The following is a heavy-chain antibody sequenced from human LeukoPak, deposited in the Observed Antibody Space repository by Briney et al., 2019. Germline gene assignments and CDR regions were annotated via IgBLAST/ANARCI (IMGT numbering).Heavy chain of an antibody. D-gene: IGHD1-26*01. CDR3: AKEFKSGKWYFDL. V-gene: IGHV3-23*01. J-gene: IGHJ2*01. CDR2: VSTSGDGT. CDR1: AFTFSSYA. Sequence: GGSLRLSCAASAFTFSSYAMSWVRQAPGKGLERVSTVSTSGDGTYYADSVKGRFTIARDNSKNTLYLQMNSLRAEDTAVYFCAKEFKSGKWYFDLWGRGTLVTVSS.